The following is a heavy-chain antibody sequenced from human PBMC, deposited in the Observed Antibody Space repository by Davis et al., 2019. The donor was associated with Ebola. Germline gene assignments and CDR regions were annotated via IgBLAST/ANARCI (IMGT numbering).Heavy chain of an antibody. V-gene: IGHV3-23*01. D-gene: IGHD6-19*01. CDR1: GFTFSSYA. CDR3: AKGLGSSGWYEFDY. CDR2: ISGSGDST. J-gene: IGHJ4*02. Sequence: PGGSLRLSCAASGFTFSSYAMNWVRQAPGKGLEWVSGISGSGDSTYYADSVKGRFTISRDNSKNTLYLQMNSLRAEDTAVYYCAKGLGSSGWYEFDYWGQGTLVTVSS.